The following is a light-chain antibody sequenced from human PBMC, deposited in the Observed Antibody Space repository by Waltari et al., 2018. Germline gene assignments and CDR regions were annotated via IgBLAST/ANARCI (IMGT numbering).Light chain of an antibody. CDR2: GAS. CDR3: QQYGSSPPYT. Sequence: EILLTQSPGPLSLSPGERATLPCRASQSVSSSYLAWYQQKPGQAPRLLIYGASSRATGIPDRFSGSGSGTDFTLTISRLEPEDFAVYYCQQYGSSPPYTFGQGTKLEIK. CDR1: QSVSSSY. V-gene: IGKV3-20*01. J-gene: IGKJ2*01.